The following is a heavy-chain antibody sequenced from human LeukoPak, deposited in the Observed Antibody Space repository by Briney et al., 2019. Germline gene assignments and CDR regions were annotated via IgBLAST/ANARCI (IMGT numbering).Heavy chain of an antibody. CDR2: ISWNSGSI. D-gene: IGHD1-26*01. V-gene: IGHV3-9*03. CDR3: AILAGSYDAFDI. J-gene: IGHJ3*02. CDR1: GFTFSNYN. Sequence: GGSLRLSCAASGFTFSNYNMNWVRQAPGKGLEWVSGISWNSGSIGYADSVKGRFTISRDNAKNSLFLQMNSLRTEDMALYYCAILAGSYDAFDIWGQGTMVTVSS.